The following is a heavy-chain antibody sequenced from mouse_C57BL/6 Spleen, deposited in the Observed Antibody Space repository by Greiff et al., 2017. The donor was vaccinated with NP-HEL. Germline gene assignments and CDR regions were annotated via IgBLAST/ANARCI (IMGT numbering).Heavy chain of an antibody. CDR1: GFNIKNTY. CDR2: IDPANGNT. J-gene: IGHJ3*01. Sequence: VQLKQSVAELVRPGASVKLSCTASGFNIKNTYMHWVKQRPEQGLEWIGRIDPANGNTKYAPKFQGKATITADTSSNTAYLQLSSLTSEDTAIYYCASTLYYGSSSFAYWGQGTLVTVSA. V-gene: IGHV14-3*01. CDR3: ASTLYYGSSSFAY. D-gene: IGHD1-1*01.